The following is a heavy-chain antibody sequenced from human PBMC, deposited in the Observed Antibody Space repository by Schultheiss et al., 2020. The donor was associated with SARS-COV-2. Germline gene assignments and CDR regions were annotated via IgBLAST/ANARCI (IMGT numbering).Heavy chain of an antibody. Sequence: ASVKVSCKASGYTFTSYGISWVRQAPGQGLEWMGWMNPNSGNTGYAQKFQGRVTMTRDTSISTAYMELSRLRSDDTAVYYCARDVTGIVNNWFDPWGQGTLVTVSS. J-gene: IGHJ5*02. V-gene: IGHV1-8*02. CDR1: GYTFTSYG. CDR2: MNPNSGNT. D-gene: IGHD1-1*01. CDR3: ARDVTGIVNNWFDP.